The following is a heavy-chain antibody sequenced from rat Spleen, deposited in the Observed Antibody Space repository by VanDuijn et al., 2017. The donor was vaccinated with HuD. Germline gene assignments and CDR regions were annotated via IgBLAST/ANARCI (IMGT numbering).Heavy chain of an antibody. CDR1: GFTFSNYG. J-gene: IGHJ3*01. Sequence: EVQLVESGGGLVQPGRSLKLSCAASGFTFSNYGMAWVRQAPTKGLEWVATISYDGSSTYYRDSVKGRFPISRDNAKSTLYLQMDSLRSEDTATYYCARHGSYNSGYGWFAYWGQGTLVTVSS. D-gene: IGHD4-3*01. CDR2: ISYDGSST. CDR3: ARHGSYNSGYGWFAY. V-gene: IGHV5-29*01.